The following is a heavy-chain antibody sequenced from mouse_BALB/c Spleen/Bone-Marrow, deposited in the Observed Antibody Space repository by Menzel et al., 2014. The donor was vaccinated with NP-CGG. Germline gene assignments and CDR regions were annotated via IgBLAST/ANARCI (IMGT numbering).Heavy chain of an antibody. J-gene: IGHJ4*01. Sequence: EVKVVESGGGLVKPGGSLKLSCAASGFTFSSYAMSWVRPTPEKRLEWVASISSGGSTYYPDSVKGRFTISRDNARNILYLQMSSLRSEDTAMYYCAREGGTTAHYYAMDYWGQGTSVTVSS. CDR1: GFTFSSYA. V-gene: IGHV5-6-5*01. D-gene: IGHD1-2*01. CDR3: AREGGTTAHYYAMDY. CDR2: ISSGGST.